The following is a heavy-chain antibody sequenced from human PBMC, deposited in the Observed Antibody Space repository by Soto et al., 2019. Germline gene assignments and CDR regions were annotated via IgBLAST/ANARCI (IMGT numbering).Heavy chain of an antibody. J-gene: IGHJ6*02. CDR1: GFTFSSYA. V-gene: IGHV3-30-3*01. CDR2: ISYDGNNK. D-gene: IGHD2-15*01. CDR3: ARAGCDGGTCYTLVGLRYGMDV. Sequence: QVQLVESGGGVVQPGRSLRLSCAASGFTFSSYAMYWVRQAPGKGLEWVAIISYDGNNKHYADSVKGRFTIARDNSQNTLYLQMNSLGAEETAVYYCARAGCDGGTCYTLVGLRYGMDVWGQGTTVTVSS.